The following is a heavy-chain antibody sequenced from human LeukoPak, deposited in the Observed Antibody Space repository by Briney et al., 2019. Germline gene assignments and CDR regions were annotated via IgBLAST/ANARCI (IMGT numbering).Heavy chain of an antibody. D-gene: IGHD6-19*01. V-gene: IGHV6-1*01. CDR1: GDSVSSNSAA. J-gene: IGHJ6*02. Sequence: SQTLSLTCAISGDSVSSNSAAWNWIRQSPSRGLEWLGRTYYRSKWYNDYAVSVKSRITINPDTSKNQFSLQLNSVTPEDTAVYCCAREVGKQWLVLRTNYYYGMDVWGQGTTVTVSS. CDR3: AREVGKQWLVLRTNYYYGMDV. CDR2: TYYRSKWYN.